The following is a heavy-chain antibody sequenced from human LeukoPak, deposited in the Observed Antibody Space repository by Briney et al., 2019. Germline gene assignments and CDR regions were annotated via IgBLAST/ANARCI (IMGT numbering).Heavy chain of an antibody. D-gene: IGHD3-10*01. CDR2: ISYRGDIK. Sequence: QPGGSLRLSCTASGFTFSNYAMHWVRQAPGKGLDWVALISYRGDIKHHADSVKGRFTISRDDSKSALYLQMNSLRTEDAAVYYCARAGDYGSGSFRWRHYDYWGQGTLVTVSS. CDR1: GFTFSNYA. J-gene: IGHJ4*02. CDR3: ARAGDYGSGSFRWRHYDY. V-gene: IGHV3-30-3*01.